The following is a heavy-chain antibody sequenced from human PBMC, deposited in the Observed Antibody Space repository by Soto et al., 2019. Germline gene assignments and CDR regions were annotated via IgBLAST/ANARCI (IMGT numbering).Heavy chain of an antibody. CDR3: ARHLGYCSGGSCYPSLFFGY. CDR2: IYYSGST. J-gene: IGHJ4*02. D-gene: IGHD2-15*01. CDR1: GGSISSSSYY. V-gene: IGHV4-39*01. Sequence: PSETLSLTCTVSGGSISSSSYYWGWIRQPPGKGLEWIGSIYYSGSTYYNPSLKSRVTISVDTSENQFSLKLSSVTAADTAVYYCARHLGYCSGGSCYPSLFFGYWGQGTLVTVSS.